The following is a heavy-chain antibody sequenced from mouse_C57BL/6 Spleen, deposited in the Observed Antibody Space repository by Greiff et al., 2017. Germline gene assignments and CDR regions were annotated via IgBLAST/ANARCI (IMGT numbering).Heavy chain of an antibody. V-gene: IGHV1-69*01. J-gene: IGHJ3*01. CDR2: IDPSDSYT. D-gene: IGHD3-2*02. CDR3: ARGGSGPAWFAY. CDR1: GYTFTSYW. Sequence: VQLQQSGAELVMPGASVKLSCKASGYTFTSYWMHWVKQRPGQGLEWIGEIDPSDSYTNYNQKFKGKSTLTVDKSSSTAYMQLSSLTSEDSAVYYCARGGSGPAWFAYWGQGTLVTVSA.